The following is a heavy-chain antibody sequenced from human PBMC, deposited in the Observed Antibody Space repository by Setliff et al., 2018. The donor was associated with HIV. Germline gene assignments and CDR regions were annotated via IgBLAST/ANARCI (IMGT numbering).Heavy chain of an antibody. CDR2: IYYSGNP. CDR3: ARGFDYAQRPPLYYFDY. J-gene: IGHJ4*02. V-gene: IGHV4-31*03. D-gene: IGHD2-2*01. Sequence: TLSLTCTVSGGSISSGYYYWSWIRQHPGKGLEWIGYIYYSGNPFYNPSLRSRVTISLDTSKNQFSLKLSSVTAADTAVYYCARGFDYAQRPPLYYFDYWGQGTLVTVSS. CDR1: GGSISSGYYY.